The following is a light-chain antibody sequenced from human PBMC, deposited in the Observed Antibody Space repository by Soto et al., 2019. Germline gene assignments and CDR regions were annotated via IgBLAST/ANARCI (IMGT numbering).Light chain of an antibody. V-gene: IGKV3-11*01. CDR1: QSVSSY. CDR2: DAS. CDR3: KQRSNWPST. Sequence: EIVLTQSPATLSLSPGERATLSCRASQSVSSYLAWYQQKPGQAPRLLIYDASNRATGIPARFSGSGSGTDFTLTIRSLEPEDFAVYYCKQRSNWPSTFGQGTKVDIK. J-gene: IGKJ1*01.